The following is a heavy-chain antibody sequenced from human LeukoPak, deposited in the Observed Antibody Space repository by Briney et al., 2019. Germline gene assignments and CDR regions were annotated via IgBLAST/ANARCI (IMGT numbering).Heavy chain of an antibody. V-gene: IGHV4-38-2*02. CDR1: GYSISSGYY. CDR3: AREASHQGYYDFWSGYCNDY. Sequence: SETLSLTCTVSGYSISSGYYWGWIRPPPGKGLEWIGSIYHSGSTYYNPSLKSRVTISVDTSKNQFSLKLSSVTAADTAVYYCAREASHQGYYDFWSGYCNDYWGQGTLVTVSS. J-gene: IGHJ4*02. D-gene: IGHD3-3*01. CDR2: IYHSGST.